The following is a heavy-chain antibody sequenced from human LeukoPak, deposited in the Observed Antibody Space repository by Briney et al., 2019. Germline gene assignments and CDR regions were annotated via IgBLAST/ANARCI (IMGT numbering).Heavy chain of an antibody. Sequence: SETLSLTCAVSGYSISSGYYWGWIRQPPGKGLEWIGTIYHSGSTYYNPSLKSRVTISVDTPKNQFSLKLTSVTAADTAVYYCARVRGYCSSTICYRYYFDYWGQGTLVTVSS. J-gene: IGHJ4*02. D-gene: IGHD2-2*01. CDR2: IYHSGST. V-gene: IGHV4-38-2*01. CDR3: ARVRGYCSSTICYRYYFDY. CDR1: GYSISSGYY.